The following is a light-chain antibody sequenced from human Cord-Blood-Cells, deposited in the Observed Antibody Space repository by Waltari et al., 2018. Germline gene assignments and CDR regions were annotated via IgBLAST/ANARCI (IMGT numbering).Light chain of an antibody. CDR2: GKN. J-gene: IGLJ2*01. CDR3: NSRDSSGNHLV. Sequence: SSDLTQDPAVSVALGQTVRITCQGDSLRSYDASWYQQKPGQAPVLVIYGKNNRPSGIPDRFSGSSSGNTASLTITGAQAEDEADYYCNSRDSSGNHLVFGGGTKLTVL. V-gene: IGLV3-19*01. CDR1: SLRSYD.